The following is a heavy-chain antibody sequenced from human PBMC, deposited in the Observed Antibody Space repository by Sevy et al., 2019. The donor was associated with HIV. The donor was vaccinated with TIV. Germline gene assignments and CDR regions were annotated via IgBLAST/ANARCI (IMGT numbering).Heavy chain of an antibody. CDR1: GGPFSDYY. V-gene: IGHV4-34*01. Sequence: SETLSLTCAVSGGPFSDYYWSWIRQPPGKGLEWIGMISHSGSSTYNPSLKRRVTISVDTSRKRLSLRLNSVTAADTAMYYCAGENAWGRGYSWGQGTLVTVSS. CDR2: ISHSGSS. J-gene: IGHJ4*02. CDR3: AGENAWGRGYS. D-gene: IGHD1-26*01.